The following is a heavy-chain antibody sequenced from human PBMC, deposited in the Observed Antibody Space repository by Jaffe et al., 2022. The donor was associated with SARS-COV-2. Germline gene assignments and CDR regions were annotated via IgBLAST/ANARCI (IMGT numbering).Heavy chain of an antibody. Sequence: QVQFVQSGAELKKPGDSVRLSCKASGYDFTSYPLHWMRQAPGQRPEWVGWITPDDDETNYSQRFRGRVTISKDRAATTAYLEVRGLTSEDTAVYYCVRWAGGADPWGPGTLVSVSS. CDR1: GYDFTSYP. CDR3: VRWAGGADP. D-gene: IGHD3-16*01. J-gene: IGHJ5*02. V-gene: IGHV1-3*01. CDR2: ITPDDDET.